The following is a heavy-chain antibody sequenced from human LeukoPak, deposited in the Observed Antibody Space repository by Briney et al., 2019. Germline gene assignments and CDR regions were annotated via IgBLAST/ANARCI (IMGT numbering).Heavy chain of an antibody. Sequence: GGSLRLSCAASGFTVSSNYMSWVRQAPGKGLEWVSVIYSGGSTYYADSVKGRFTISRDNSKNTLYLQMNSLRAEDTAMYYCARDRNTGYGMDVWGQGTTVTVSS. D-gene: IGHD2-8*02. V-gene: IGHV3-53*01. CDR3: ARDRNTGYGMDV. J-gene: IGHJ6*02. CDR2: IYSGGST. CDR1: GFTVSSNY.